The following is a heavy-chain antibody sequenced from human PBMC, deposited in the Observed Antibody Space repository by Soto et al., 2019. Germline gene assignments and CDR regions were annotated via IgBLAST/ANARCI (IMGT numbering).Heavy chain of an antibody. D-gene: IGHD5-12*01. Sequence: ASVKVSCKASGYTFTSYTMHWVRQAPGQRLEWMGWINAGNGNTKHSQTFQDRVTITRDTSASTVYMGVSSLRSEDTAVYYCARDKWLVQGQNWFDPWGQGTLVTVSS. CDR1: GYTFTSYT. CDR2: INAGNGNT. CDR3: ARDKWLVQGQNWFDP. V-gene: IGHV1-3*01. J-gene: IGHJ5*02.